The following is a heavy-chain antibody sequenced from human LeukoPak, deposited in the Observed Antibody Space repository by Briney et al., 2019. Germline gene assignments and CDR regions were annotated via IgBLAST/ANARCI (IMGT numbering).Heavy chain of an antibody. Sequence: ASVKVSCKASGGTFSSYAISWVRQAPGQGLEWMGWISAYNGNTNYAQKLQGRVTMTTDTSTSTAYMELRSLRSDDTAVYYCARVGDIYYDSSGQYYFDYWGQGTLVTVSS. CDR3: ARVGDIYYDSSGQYYFDY. CDR2: ISAYNGNT. CDR1: GGTFSSYA. V-gene: IGHV1-18*01. J-gene: IGHJ4*02. D-gene: IGHD3-22*01.